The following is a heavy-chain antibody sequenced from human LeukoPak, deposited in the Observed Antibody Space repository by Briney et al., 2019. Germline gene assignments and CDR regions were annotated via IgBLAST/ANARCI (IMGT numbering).Heavy chain of an antibody. CDR1: GFTVSSNS. V-gene: IGHV3-53*01. CDR3: ARGEYNWNDLHF. J-gene: IGHJ4*02. D-gene: IGHD1-20*01. Sequence: GGSLRLSCTVSGFTVSSNSMSLVRQAPGKGLEWASFIYSDNTHYSDSVKGRFTISRDNSKNTLYLQMNSLRAEDTAVYYCARGEYNWNDLHFWGQGSLVTVSS. CDR2: IYSDNT.